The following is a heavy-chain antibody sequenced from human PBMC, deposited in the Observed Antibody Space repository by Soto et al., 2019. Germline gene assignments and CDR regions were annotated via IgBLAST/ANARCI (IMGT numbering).Heavy chain of an antibody. D-gene: IGHD3-9*01. Sequence: ESGGGVVQPGRSLRLSCAASGFTFSTYGMHWVRQAPGKGLEWVALIWSDGSNKYYADSVKGRFTISRDNSKKTLYLQMNSLRAEDTAVYYCVRVFDTYYFDLWGQGNMVTGSS. V-gene: IGHV3-33*01. CDR2: IWSDGSNK. CDR3: VRVFDTYYFDL. J-gene: IGHJ4*02. CDR1: GFTFSTYG.